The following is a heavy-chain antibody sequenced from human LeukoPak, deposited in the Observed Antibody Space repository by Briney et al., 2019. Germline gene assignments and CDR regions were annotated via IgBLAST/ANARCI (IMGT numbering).Heavy chain of an antibody. CDR2: ISAYNGNT. Sequence: ASVKVSCKASGYTFTGYYMHWVRQAPGQGLEWMGWISAYNGNTNYAQKLQGRVTMTTDTSTSTAYMELRSLRSDDTAVYYCARDGITIFGVVTYDYWGQGTLVTVSS. D-gene: IGHD3-3*01. V-gene: IGHV1-18*04. J-gene: IGHJ4*02. CDR1: GYTFTGYY. CDR3: ARDGITIFGVVTYDY.